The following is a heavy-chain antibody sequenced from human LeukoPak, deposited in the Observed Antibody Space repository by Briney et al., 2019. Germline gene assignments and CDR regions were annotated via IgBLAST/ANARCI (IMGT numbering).Heavy chain of an antibody. Sequence: PGGSLRLSCAASGFTFSSYAMSWVRQAPGKGLEWVSAISGSGGSTYYADSVKGRFTISRDNSKNTLFLQVNSLRAEDTAVYYCAKGGAVSSKSITMIRGTRRYYYYMDVWGKGTTVTISS. CDR3: AKGGAVSSKSITMIRGTRRYYYYMDV. CDR1: GFTFSSYA. CDR2: ISGSGGST. V-gene: IGHV3-23*01. J-gene: IGHJ6*03. D-gene: IGHD3-10*01.